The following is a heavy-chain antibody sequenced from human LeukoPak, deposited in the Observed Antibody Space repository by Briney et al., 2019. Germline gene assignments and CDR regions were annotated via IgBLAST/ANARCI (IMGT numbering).Heavy chain of an antibody. CDR2: ISYDGSNK. V-gene: IGHV3-30*03. D-gene: IGHD3-10*01. CDR3: ASHLSLWFGELLPIDY. CDR1: GFTFSSYG. Sequence: GGSLRLSCAASGFTFSSYGMHWVRQAPGKGLEWVAVISYDGSNKYYADSVKGRFTISRDNSKNTLYLQMNSLRAEDMAVYYCASHLSLWFGELLPIDYWGQGTLVTVSS. J-gene: IGHJ4*02.